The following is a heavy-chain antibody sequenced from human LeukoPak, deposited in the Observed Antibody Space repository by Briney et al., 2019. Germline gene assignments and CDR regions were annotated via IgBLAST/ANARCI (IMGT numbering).Heavy chain of an antibody. J-gene: IGHJ4*02. Sequence: SVKVSCKASGGTFRSYGISWVRQATGQGLEWMGGIIPIFGTASYPQKFQGRLSITTDEFTTIAYMDLTSLTSEDTAVYYRAKDQRIAARQYYFDSWPQGPLVTVST. D-gene: IGHD6-6*01. CDR1: GGTFRSYG. V-gene: IGHV1-69*05. CDR3: AKDQRIAARQYYFDS. CDR2: IIPIFGTA.